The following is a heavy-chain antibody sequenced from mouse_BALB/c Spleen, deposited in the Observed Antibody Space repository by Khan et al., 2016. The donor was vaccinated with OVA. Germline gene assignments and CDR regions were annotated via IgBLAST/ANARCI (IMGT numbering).Heavy chain of an antibody. Sequence: QVRLQQSGAELARPGASVKLSCKASGYSFTDYYINWVKQRTGQGLEWIGEISPGSGDTYYNEKFKGKATLTADKSSSTAYMQLSNLTSGASAVYFCARRNYFGYTFAYWGQGTLVTVSA. CDR3: ARRNYFGYTFAY. D-gene: IGHD1-2*01. CDR2: ISPGSGDT. V-gene: IGHV1-77*01. J-gene: IGHJ3*01. CDR1: GYSFTDYY.